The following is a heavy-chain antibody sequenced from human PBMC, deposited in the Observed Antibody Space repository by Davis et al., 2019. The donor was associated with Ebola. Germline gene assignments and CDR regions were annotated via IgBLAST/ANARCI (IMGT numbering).Heavy chain of an antibody. CDR2: IYYSGST. D-gene: IGHD3-3*01. CDR1: GGSISSYY. V-gene: IGHV4-59*01. J-gene: IGHJ4*02. Sequence: MPSETLSLTCTVSGGSISSYYWSWIRQPPGKGLEWIGYIYYSGSTNYNPSLKSRVTISVDTSKNQFSLKLSSVTAADTAVYYCARGSSGYDFWSGYRYFDYWGQGTLVTVSS. CDR3: ARGSSGYDFWSGYRYFDY.